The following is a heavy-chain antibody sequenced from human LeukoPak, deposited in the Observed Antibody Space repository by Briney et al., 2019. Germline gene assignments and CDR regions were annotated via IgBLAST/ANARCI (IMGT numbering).Heavy chain of an antibody. J-gene: IGHJ6*03. CDR1: GYPFTGYY. Sequence: ASVKVSCKASGYPFTGYYVHWVRQAPGHGLEWMGWINPRNGDTHSAQKFQGRVSMTGDTSITTAYMELSSQTSDDTAVYYCATGAQYGLWGVPYFYYMHVWGTGTTVTVSS. CDR3: ATGAQYGLWGVPYFYYMHV. D-gene: IGHD3-10*01. CDR2: INPRNGDT. V-gene: IGHV1-2*02.